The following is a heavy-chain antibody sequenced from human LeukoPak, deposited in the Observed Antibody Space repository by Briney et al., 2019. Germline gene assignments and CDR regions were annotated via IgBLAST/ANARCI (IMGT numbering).Heavy chain of an antibody. CDR3: ARDRSSTSSPYYYMDV. D-gene: IGHD2-2*01. J-gene: IGHJ6*03. CDR2: IYSGGST. V-gene: IGHV3-53*01. Sequence: GGSLRLSCAASGFTVSSNYMSGVRQAPGKGLEWVSVIYSGGSTYYADSVKGRFTISRDNSKNTLYLQMNSLRAEDTAVYYCARDRSSTSSPYYYMDVWGKGTTVTVSS. CDR1: GFTVSSNY.